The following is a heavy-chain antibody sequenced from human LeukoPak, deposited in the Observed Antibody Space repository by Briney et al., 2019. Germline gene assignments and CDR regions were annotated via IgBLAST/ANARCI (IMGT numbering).Heavy chain of an antibody. CDR3: ARDLQYCSGGSCYDDAFDI. V-gene: IGHV4-31*03. D-gene: IGHD2-15*01. CDR1: GGSISSGGYY. CDR2: IYYSGST. Sequence: SQTLSLTCTVSGGSISSGGYYWSWIRQHPGKGLEWIGYIYYSGSTYYNPSLKSRVTISVDTSKNQFSLKLSPVTAADTAVYYCARDLQYCSGGSCYDDAFDIWGQGTMVTVSS. J-gene: IGHJ3*02.